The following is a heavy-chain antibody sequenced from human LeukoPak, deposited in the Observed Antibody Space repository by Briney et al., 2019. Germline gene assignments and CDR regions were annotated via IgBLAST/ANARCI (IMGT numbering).Heavy chain of an antibody. D-gene: IGHD3-16*01. CDR3: ARDGGTYTAPLDY. CDR1: GGSISGYF. Sequence: SETLSLTCTVSGGSISGYFWSWIRQPAGKGLEWVGHIYTSGSTNYNPSLKSRVTMSVDTPKNQFSLKLSSVTAADTAVYYCARDGGTYTAPLDYWGQGTLVTVSS. J-gene: IGHJ4*02. CDR2: IYTSGST. V-gene: IGHV4-4*07.